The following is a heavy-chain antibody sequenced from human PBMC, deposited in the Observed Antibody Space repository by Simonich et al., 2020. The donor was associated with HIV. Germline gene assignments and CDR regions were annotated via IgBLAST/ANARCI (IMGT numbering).Heavy chain of an antibody. Sequence: EVQLVEAGGGLVQPGGSLRLSFAAYGFTFSSYSMNWVRQAPGKGREWVSYIISSGSTIYYADSVKGRFTISRDNAKNSLYLQMNSLRAEDTAVYYCAGDFNYWGQGTLVTVSS. J-gene: IGHJ4*02. CDR1: GFTFSSYS. V-gene: IGHV3-48*04. CDR2: IISSGSTI. CDR3: AGDFNY.